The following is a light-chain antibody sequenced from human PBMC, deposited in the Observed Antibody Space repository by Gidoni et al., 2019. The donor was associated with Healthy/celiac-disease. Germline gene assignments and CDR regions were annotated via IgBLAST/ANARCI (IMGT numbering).Light chain of an antibody. V-gene: IGLV4-69*01. J-gene: IGLJ2*01. CDR3: QNWCTGIQV. CDR1: SGHRSYA. Sequence: QRGLTQSPTASAALGASVKLTCTLSSGHRSYALAWHQQQPEKGPRYLMKLNSDGSHSQGYGIPDRFSGSSSGAERYLTISSLQSADEAAYYCQNWCTGIQVFGGGTTLTVL. CDR2: LNSDGSH.